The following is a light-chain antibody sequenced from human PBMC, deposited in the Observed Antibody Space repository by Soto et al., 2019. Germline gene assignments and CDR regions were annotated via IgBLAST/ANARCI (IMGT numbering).Light chain of an antibody. CDR3: MQALHPPPT. J-gene: IGKJ4*01. CDR1: QSLLHSDGYNH. V-gene: IGKV2-28*01. Sequence: DLVMTQAPLSLPVTPGEPASISCRSSQSLLHSDGYNHLDWYLQKPGQSPQLLIYEGSKRASGVPDRCSGSGSGTDFTLKISRVEAEDVGVYHCMQALHPPPTFGGGTKVEIK. CDR2: EGS.